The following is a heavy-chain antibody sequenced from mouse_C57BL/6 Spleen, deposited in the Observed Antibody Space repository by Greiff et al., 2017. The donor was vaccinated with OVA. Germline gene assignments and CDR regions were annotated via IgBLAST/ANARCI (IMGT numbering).Heavy chain of an antibody. D-gene: IGHD1-1*01. V-gene: IGHV1-15*01. CDR1: GYTFTDYE. Sequence: VHLVASGAELVRPGASVTLSCKASGYTFTDYEMHWVKQTPVHGLEWIGAIDPETGGTAYNQKFKGKAILTADKSSSTAYMELRSLTSEDSAVYYCTRVFITTVGGAMDYWGQGTSVTVSS. J-gene: IGHJ4*01. CDR2: IDPETGGT. CDR3: TRVFITTVGGAMDY.